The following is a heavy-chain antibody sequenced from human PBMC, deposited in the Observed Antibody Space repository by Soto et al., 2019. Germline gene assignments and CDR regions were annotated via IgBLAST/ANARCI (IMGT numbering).Heavy chain of an antibody. D-gene: IGHD2-15*01. V-gene: IGHV3-13*01. CDR3: ARAGSYCSGGSCYSESIAFDI. J-gene: IGHJ3*02. Sequence: EVQLVESGGGLVQPGGSLRLSCAASGFTFSSYDMHWVRQATGKGLEWVSAIGTAGDTYYPGSVKGRFTISRENAKNSLYLQMNSLRAGDTAVYYCARAGSYCSGGSCYSESIAFDIWGQGTMVTVSS. CDR1: GFTFSSYD. CDR2: IGTAGDT.